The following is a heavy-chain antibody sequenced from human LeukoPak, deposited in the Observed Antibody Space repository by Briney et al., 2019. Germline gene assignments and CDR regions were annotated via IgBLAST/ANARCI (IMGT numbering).Heavy chain of an antibody. Sequence: GGSLRLSCAASGFTFNTYAMNWVRQAPGKGLEWVSVIIGNGGDIHYAGSVRGRFTISRDNSKNTLYLQMNSLRVEDTAVYYCAKDRIPDGRYSIDFWGPGTLVTVSS. CDR1: GFTFNTYA. CDR2: IIGNGGDI. D-gene: IGHD5-24*01. CDR3: AKDRIPDGRYSIDF. J-gene: IGHJ4*02. V-gene: IGHV3-23*01.